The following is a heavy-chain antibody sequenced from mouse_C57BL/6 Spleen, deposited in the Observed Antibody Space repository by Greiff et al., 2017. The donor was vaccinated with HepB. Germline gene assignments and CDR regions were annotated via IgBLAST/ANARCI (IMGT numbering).Heavy chain of an antibody. CDR3: ARALTGTSDWYFDV. Sequence: QVQLQQPGAELVKPGASVKMSCKASGYTFTSYWITWVKQRPGQGLEWIGDIYPGSGSTNYNEKFKSTATLTVDTSSSTAYMQLSSLTSEDSAVYYCARALTGTSDWYFDVWGTGTTVTVSS. J-gene: IGHJ1*03. V-gene: IGHV1-55*01. CDR1: GYTFTSYW. D-gene: IGHD4-1*01. CDR2: IYPGSGST.